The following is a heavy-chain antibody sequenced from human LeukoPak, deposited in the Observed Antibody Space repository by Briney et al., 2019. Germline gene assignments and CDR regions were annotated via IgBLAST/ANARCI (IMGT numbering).Heavy chain of an antibody. CDR3: AKDQGQAVVPRRFDY. Sequence: GGSLRLSCAASGFTFSSYCMHLVRQAPGKGLVWVSRISTNGSSTNSADSVKGRFTISRDNAKNTLYLQMNSLRAEDTAVYYCAKDQGQAVVPRRFDYWGQGTLVTVSS. CDR2: ISTNGSST. V-gene: IGHV3-74*01. D-gene: IGHD2-15*01. J-gene: IGHJ4*02. CDR1: GFTFSSYC.